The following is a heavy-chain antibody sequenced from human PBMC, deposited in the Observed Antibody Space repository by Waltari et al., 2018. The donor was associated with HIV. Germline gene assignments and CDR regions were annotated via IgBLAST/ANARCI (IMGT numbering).Heavy chain of an antibody. CDR1: GGSISSYY. V-gene: IGHV4-59*01. CDR2: IYYSGST. J-gene: IGHJ6*02. D-gene: IGHD2-2*02. CDR3: AGYCSSTSCYTTGHYYYYGMDV. Sequence: QVQLQESGPGLVKPSETLSLTCTVSGGSISSYYWSWIRQPPGKGLEWIGYIYYSGSTNYNPSLKSRVTISVDTSKNQFSLKLSSVTAADTAVYYCAGYCSSTSCYTTGHYYYYGMDVWGQGTTVTVSS.